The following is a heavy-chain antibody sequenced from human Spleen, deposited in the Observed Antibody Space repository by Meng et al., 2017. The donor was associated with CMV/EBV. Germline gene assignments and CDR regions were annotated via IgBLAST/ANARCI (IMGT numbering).Heavy chain of an antibody. CDR3: ARVDSDFWSGYTFDY. V-gene: IGHV1-18*01. D-gene: IGHD3-3*01. Sequence: ASVKVSCKASGYTFTSYAVNWVRQAPGQGLEWMGWISAYNGDTKSAQKFQGRLTMTTDTSTSTAYMELRSLSSDDTAVYYCARVDSDFWSGYTFDYWGQGTLVTVSS. J-gene: IGHJ4*02. CDR1: GYTFTSYA. CDR2: ISAYNGDT.